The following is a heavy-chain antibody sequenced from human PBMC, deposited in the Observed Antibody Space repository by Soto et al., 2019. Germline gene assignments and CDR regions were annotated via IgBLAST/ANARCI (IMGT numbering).Heavy chain of an antibody. D-gene: IGHD3-22*01. CDR3: AKDDSSGYYYYDY. Sequence: RRLSCAASGFTFSSYAMSWVRQAPGKGLEWVSAISGSGGSTYYADSVKGRFTISRDNSKNTLYLQMNSLRAEDTAVYYCAKDDSSGYYYYDYWGQGTLVTVSS. V-gene: IGHV3-23*01. CDR2: ISGSGGST. J-gene: IGHJ4*02. CDR1: GFTFSSYA.